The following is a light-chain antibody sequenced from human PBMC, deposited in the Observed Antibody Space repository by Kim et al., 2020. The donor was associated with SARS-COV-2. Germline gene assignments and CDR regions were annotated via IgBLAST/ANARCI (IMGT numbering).Light chain of an antibody. CDR2: YDS. CDR3: QVWDSDTDDYV. V-gene: IGLV3-21*01. CDR1: NIGGHS. Sequence: SYELTQPPSVSVAPGQTARITCGGNNIGGHSVHWYQQKPGQAPVLVIYYDSDRPSGIPERFSGSKAATTATLTISRVEAGDEAAYYCQVWDSDTDDYVF. J-gene: IGLJ1*01.